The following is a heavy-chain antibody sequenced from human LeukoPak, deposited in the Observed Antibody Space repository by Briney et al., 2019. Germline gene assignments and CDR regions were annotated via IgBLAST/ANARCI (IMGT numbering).Heavy chain of an antibody. CDR1: GYTFTSYD. D-gene: IGHD2-15*01. Sequence: ASVKVSCKASGYTFTSYDINWVRQATGQGLEWMGWMNPNSGNTGYAQKFQGRVTITRNTSITTAYMELSRLRSDDTAIYYCVRDREVVGSTSDFDRWGQGSLVTVSS. CDR2: MNPNSGNT. V-gene: IGHV1-8*03. J-gene: IGHJ4*02. CDR3: VRDREVVGSTSDFDR.